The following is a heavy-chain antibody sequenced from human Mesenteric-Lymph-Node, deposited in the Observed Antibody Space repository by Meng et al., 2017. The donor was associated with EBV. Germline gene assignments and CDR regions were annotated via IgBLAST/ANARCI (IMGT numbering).Heavy chain of an antibody. CDR1: ACAVMSGAFF. D-gene: IGHD3-16*01. CDR3: ARATTCAFIWGNYYFIDY. CDR2: SSYIDST. J-gene: IGHJ4*02. V-gene: IGHV4-61*08. Sequence: LVDPSESLSLPFLVSACAVMSGAFFWCWCRRPPETGLEWIGYSSYIDSTNFNPSLKCRITISVDTSKTPFSLKLPSLTAADTAVYYCARATTCAFIWGNYYFIDYWGQGTLVTVSS.